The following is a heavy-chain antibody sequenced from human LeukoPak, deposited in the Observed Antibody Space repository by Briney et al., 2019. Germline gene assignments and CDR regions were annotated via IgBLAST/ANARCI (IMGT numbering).Heavy chain of an antibody. CDR2: ISSSGSTI. V-gene: IGHV3-11*01. CDR3: ARDGEVTAISFEVYYYGMDV. D-gene: IGHD2-21*02. Sequence: GGSLRLSCAASGFTFSDYYMSWIRQAPGKGLEWVSYISSSGSTIYYADSVKGRFTISRDNAKNSLYLQMNSLRAEDTAVYYCARDGEVTAISFEVYYYGMDVWGQGTTVTVSS. J-gene: IGHJ6*02. CDR1: GFTFSDYY.